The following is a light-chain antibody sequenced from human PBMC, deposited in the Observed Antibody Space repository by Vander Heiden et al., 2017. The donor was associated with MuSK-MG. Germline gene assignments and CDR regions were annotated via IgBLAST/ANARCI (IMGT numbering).Light chain of an antibody. CDR3: CSYAGNRTYV. CDR2: EVT. CDR1: SSDVGSYKL. Sequence: QSALTQPASVSGSPGQSITISCTGTSSDVGSYKLVSWYQQHTGKAPKMMIYEVTERPSGLSNRFSGSKSGNTASLTISGLQAEDEADYYCCSYAGNRTYVFGTGTKV. J-gene: IGLJ1*01. V-gene: IGLV2-23*02.